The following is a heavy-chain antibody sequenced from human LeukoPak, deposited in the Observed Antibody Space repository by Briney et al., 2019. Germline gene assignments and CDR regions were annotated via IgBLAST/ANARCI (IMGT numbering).Heavy chain of an antibody. CDR3: AKIVVVTATPYYFDY. J-gene: IGHJ4*02. CDR1: GFTFSSYG. Sequence: GGSLRLSCAASGFTFSSYGMSWVRQAPGKGLEWVSAISGSGGSTYYADSVKGRFTISRDNSKNTLYLQMNSLRAEDTAVYYCAKIVVVTATPYYFDYWGQGTLATVSS. V-gene: IGHV3-23*01. D-gene: IGHD2-21*02. CDR2: ISGSGGST.